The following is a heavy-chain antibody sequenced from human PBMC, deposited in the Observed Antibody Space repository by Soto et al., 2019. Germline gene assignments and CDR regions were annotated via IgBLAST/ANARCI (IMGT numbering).Heavy chain of an antibody. J-gene: IGHJ3*02. V-gene: IGHV4-34*01. CDR3: ARAYDYGDPRDALDT. D-gene: IGHD4-17*01. Sequence: QVQLQQWGAGLLKPSETLSLTCAVYGGSFSGYYWNWVRQPPGKGLEWIGKVKHSGGTHYNPSLKLRVSISVDTSKSPVSLWLTSVTAADTAVYYCARAYDYGDPRDALDTWGQGTLVTVSS. CDR1: GGSFSGYY. CDR2: VKHSGGT.